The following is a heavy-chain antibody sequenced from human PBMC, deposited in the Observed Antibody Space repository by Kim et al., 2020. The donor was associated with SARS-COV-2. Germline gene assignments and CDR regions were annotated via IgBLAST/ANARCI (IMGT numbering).Heavy chain of an antibody. J-gene: IGHJ1*01. CDR2: IYHSGST. CDR1: GGSISSSNW. CDR3: ARVGGYSSGCIIRRYFQH. V-gene: IGHV4-4*02. D-gene: IGHD6-19*01. Sequence: SETLSLTCAVSGGSISSSNWWSWVRQPPGKGLEWIGEIYHSGSTNYNPSLKSRVTISVDKSKNQFSLKLSSVTAADTAVYYCARVGGYSSGCIIRRYFQHWGQGTLVTVSS.